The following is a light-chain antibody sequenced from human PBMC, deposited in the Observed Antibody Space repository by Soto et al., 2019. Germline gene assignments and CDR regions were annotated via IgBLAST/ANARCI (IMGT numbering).Light chain of an antibody. CDR1: QSVSSH. V-gene: IGKV3-11*01. CDR3: QQGGNWPLT. J-gene: IGKJ5*01. CDR2: DAS. Sequence: EIVLTQSPATLSLSPGEGATVSCRASQSVSSHLAWYQQKRGQAPRLLIYDASSRASGIPARFSGRGSGIDFTLTISYLEPEDFAIYYCQQGGNWPLTFGQGTRLEIK.